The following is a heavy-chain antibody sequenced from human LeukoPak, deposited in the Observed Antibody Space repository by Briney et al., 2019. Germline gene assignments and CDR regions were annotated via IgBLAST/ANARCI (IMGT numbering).Heavy chain of an antibody. CDR2: IYHSGTT. J-gene: IGHJ5*02. V-gene: IGHV4-38-2*02. Sequence: SETLSLTCTVSGYSISSGYFWGWIRQPPGKGLEWIGSIYHSGTTYYNPSLKSRVTISVDTSKNQFSLKLTSVTAADTAVYYCARGVAAAADNWFDPWGQGTLVTVSS. CDR3: ARGVAAAADNWFDP. CDR1: GYSISSGYF. D-gene: IGHD6-13*01.